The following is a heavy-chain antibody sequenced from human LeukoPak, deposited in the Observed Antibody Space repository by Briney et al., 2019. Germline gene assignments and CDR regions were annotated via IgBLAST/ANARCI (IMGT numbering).Heavy chain of an antibody. CDR2: MNPNSGNT. CDR1: GYTFTSYD. Sequence: GASVKVSCTASGYTFTSYDINWVRQATGQGLEWIGWMNPNSGNTGYAQKFQGRVTMTRNTSISTAYMELSSLRSEDTAVYYCARSIVDTAMVRDFDYWGQGTLVTVSS. CDR3: ARSIVDTAMVRDFDY. D-gene: IGHD5-18*01. V-gene: IGHV1-8*01. J-gene: IGHJ4*02.